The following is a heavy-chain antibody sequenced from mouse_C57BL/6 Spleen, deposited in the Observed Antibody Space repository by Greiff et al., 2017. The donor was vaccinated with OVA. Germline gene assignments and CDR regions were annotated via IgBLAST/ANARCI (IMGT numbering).Heavy chain of an antibody. J-gene: IGHJ2*01. CDR3: AKKGGGYFDY. CDR2: IWSGGST. V-gene: IGHV2-5*01. Sequence: QVQLKESGPGLVQPSQSLSITCTVSGFSLTSYGVHWVRQSPGKGLEWLGVIWSGGSTDYNAAFLSSLGIPTDNSKSQVFIKMNSQQADDTAEYYGAKKGGGYFDYWGQGTTLTVSS. CDR1: GFSLTSYG.